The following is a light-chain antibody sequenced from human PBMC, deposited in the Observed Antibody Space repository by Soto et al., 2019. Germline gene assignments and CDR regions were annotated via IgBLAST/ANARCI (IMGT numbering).Light chain of an antibody. CDR1: QHVDRY. V-gene: IGKV1-39*01. CDR3: QQSYSSPRT. Sequence: DLPLTQSPSSLSASVGDRVTITCRASQHVDRYLNWYQQKPGKAPQVLIYATSNLQSGVPSRFSGSGSGTDFTLTINSLQPEDFATYHCQQSYSSPRTFGQGTKVEIK. J-gene: IGKJ1*01. CDR2: ATS.